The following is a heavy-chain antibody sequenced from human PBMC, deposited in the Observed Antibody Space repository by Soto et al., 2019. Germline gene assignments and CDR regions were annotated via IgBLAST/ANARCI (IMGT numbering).Heavy chain of an antibody. V-gene: IGHV4-30-4*01. CDR2: IYYSGNT. CDR1: GGSTISDNY. CDR3: AREGGESSDGLYYFDS. D-gene: IGHD3-16*01. J-gene: IGHJ4*02. Sequence: LSLTCTVSGGSTISDNYWSWIRQPPGKGLEWIGHIYYSGNTDYNPSLKSRLAISIDTSKNQFSLKLSSVTAADTAVYFCAREGGESSDGLYYFDSWGQGSLVTVPQ.